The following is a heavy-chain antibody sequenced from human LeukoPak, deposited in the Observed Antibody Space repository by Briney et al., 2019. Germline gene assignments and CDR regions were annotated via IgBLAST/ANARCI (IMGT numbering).Heavy chain of an antibody. CDR1: GFTFSSHA. CDR3: AKYDSSSYYYRSTNY. CDR2: ITGSGGIT. V-gene: IGHV3-23*01. D-gene: IGHD3-22*01. J-gene: IGHJ4*02. Sequence: GGSLRLSCAASGFTFSSHAMGWVRQAPGKGLEWVSSITGSGGITNYADSVKGRFTLSRDNSKNTLHLQMNSLRAEDTAVYYCAKYDSSSYYYRSTNYWGQETLVTVSS.